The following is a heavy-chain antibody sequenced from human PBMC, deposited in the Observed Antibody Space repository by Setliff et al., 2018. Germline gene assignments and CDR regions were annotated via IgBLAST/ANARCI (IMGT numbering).Heavy chain of an antibody. CDR3: AREVVGAPSAFDI. V-gene: IGHV3-11*04. Sequence: LRLSCAASGFTFSDHYMTWIRQAPGKGLEWVSYISRGGNTIYYADSVKGRFTISRDNARDSLFLQMNTLRAEDTAVYYCAREVVGAPSAFDIWGQGTMVTVSS. J-gene: IGHJ3*02. D-gene: IGHD1-26*01. CDR1: GFTFSDHY. CDR2: ISRGGNTI.